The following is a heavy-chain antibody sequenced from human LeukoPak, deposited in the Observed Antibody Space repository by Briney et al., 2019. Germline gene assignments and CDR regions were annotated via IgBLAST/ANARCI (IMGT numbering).Heavy chain of an antibody. CDR1: GFTFSSYG. V-gene: IGHV3-30*18. D-gene: IGHD5-18*01. CDR3: AKDNLPYSYGLFDY. Sequence: PGRSLRLSCAASGFTFSSYGMHWVRQAPGKGLEWVAVISYDGSNKYYADSVKGRFSISRDNSKNTLYLQMNSLRAEDTAVYYCAKDNLPYSYGLFDYWGQGTMLTVSS. CDR2: ISYDGSNK. J-gene: IGHJ4*02.